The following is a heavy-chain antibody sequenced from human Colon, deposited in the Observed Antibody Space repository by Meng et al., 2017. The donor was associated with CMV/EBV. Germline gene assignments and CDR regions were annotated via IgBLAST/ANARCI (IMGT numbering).Heavy chain of an antibody. CDR2: IYSGGST. CDR3: ARGYSGTSS. D-gene: IGHD1-26*01. J-gene: IGHJ4*02. Sequence: VESGGGLVQPWWSLGLSCAAPGFTVSSTHMSWVRQAPGKGLEWVSVIYSGGSTFYADSVKGRFTISRDNSKNTLYLQMNSLSAEDTAVYYCARGYSGTSSWGQGTLVTASS. V-gene: IGHV3-66*01. CDR1: GFTVSSTH.